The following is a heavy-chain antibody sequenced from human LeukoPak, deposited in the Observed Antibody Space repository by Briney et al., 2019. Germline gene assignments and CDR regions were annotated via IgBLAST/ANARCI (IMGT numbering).Heavy chain of an antibody. CDR3: ARDGPGSSDAFDI. CDR2: IIPIFGTA. Sequence: EASVKVSCKASGYTFTSYYMHWVRQAPGQGLEWMGGIIPIFGTANYAQKFQGRVTITADESTGTAYMELSSLRSEDTAVYYCARDGPGSSDAFDIWGQGTMVTVSS. V-gene: IGHV1-69*13. CDR1: GYTFTSYY. D-gene: IGHD6-6*01. J-gene: IGHJ3*02.